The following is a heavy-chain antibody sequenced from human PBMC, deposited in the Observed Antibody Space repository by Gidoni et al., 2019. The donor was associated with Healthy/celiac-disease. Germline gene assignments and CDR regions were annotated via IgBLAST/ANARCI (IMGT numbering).Heavy chain of an antibody. CDR3: ARDLTGFVRGLGGEQFDY. V-gene: IGHV3-21*01. Sequence: EVQLLESGGGLVKPGGSLRLSCAASGFTFSRYSRNWVRESPGKGLELVSSISSSSSYIYYADSVKGRFTISRDNAKNSLYLQMNSLRAEDTAVYYCARDLTGFVRGLGGEQFDYWGQGTLVTVSS. J-gene: IGHJ4*02. CDR1: GFTFSRYS. CDR2: ISSSSSYI. D-gene: IGHD2-21*01.